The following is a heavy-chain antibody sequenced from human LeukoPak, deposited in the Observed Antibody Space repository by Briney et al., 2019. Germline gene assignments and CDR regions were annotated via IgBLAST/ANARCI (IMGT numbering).Heavy chain of an antibody. CDR3: AKDITAAGSNYYHYGMDV. V-gene: IGHV3-9*01. D-gene: IGHD6-13*01. Sequence: PGGSLRLSCAASGFTFDDYAMHWVRQAPGKGLEWVSGISWNSGSIGYADSVKGRFTISRDNAKNSLYLQMNSLRAEDTALYYCAKDITAAGSNYYHYGMDVWGQRTTVTVSS. CDR2: ISWNSGSI. J-gene: IGHJ6*02. CDR1: GFTFDDYA.